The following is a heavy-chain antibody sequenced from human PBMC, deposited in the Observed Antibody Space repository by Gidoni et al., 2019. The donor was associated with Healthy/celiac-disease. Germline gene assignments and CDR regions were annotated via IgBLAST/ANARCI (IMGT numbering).Heavy chain of an antibody. V-gene: IGHV3-11*01. CDR1: GFPFSSHY. CDR2: ISISVSTI. Sequence: QVQLVESGGGLVKPGGSLRLSCAASGFPFSSHYISWIRQAPGKGLEWVSYISISVSTIYYADSVKGRFTISRDNAKNSLYLQMNSLRAEDTAVYYCARDRPTGLSLYYYYGMDVWGQGTTVTVSS. CDR3: ARDRPTGLSLYYYYGMDV. J-gene: IGHJ6*02.